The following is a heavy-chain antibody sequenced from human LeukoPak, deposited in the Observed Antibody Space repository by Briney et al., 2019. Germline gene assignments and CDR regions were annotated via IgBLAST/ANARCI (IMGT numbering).Heavy chain of an antibody. V-gene: IGHV3-30*03. J-gene: IGHJ4*02. CDR3: ARQEYYYGSGSLGPFDY. CDR2: ISYDGSNK. Sequence: GGSLRLSCAASGFTFSSYGMNWVRQAPGKGLEWVAVISYDGSNKYYADSVKGRFTISRDNSKNTLYLQMNSLRAEDTAVYYCARQEYYYGSGSLGPFDYWGQGTLVTVSS. CDR1: GFTFSSYG. D-gene: IGHD3-10*01.